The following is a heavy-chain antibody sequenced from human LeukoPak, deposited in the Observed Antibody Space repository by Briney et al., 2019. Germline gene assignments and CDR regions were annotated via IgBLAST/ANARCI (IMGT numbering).Heavy chain of an antibody. V-gene: IGHV4-30-4*08. CDR3: ARIPASSSTLDFDY. J-gene: IGHJ4*02. CDR1: GFTFSSYA. D-gene: IGHD6-13*01. Sequence: LRLSCAASGFTFSSYAMSWVRQPPGKGLEWIGYIYYSGSTYYNPSLKSRVTISVDTSKNQFSLKLSSVTAADTAVYYCARIPASSSTLDFDYWGQGTLVTVSS. CDR2: IYYSGST.